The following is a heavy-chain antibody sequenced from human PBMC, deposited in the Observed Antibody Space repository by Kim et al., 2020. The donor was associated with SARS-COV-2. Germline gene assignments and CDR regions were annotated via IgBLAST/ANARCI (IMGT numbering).Heavy chain of an antibody. Sequence: QKFQGRVTMTRDTSISTAYMELSRLRSDDTAVYYCARDLFGYGSGSGADYWGQGTLVTVSS. V-gene: IGHV1-2*02. J-gene: IGHJ4*02. D-gene: IGHD3-10*01. CDR3: ARDLFGYGSGSGADY.